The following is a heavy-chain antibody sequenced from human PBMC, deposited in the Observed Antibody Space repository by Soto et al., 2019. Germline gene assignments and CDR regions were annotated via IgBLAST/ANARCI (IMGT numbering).Heavy chain of an antibody. CDR2: ISAYNVNT. D-gene: IGHD1-26*01. Sequence: QVQLVQSGAEVKKPVASVKVSCKASGYTFTSYVISWVRQAPGQGLEWRGWISAYNVNTNYAQKLQRIVTMTTDTSTSTAYMEQRSLRSDDTAVYYCARGWEPHSTDFYDYGMDVWGQGTTVTVSS. CDR1: GYTFTSYV. CDR3: ARGWEPHSTDFYDYGMDV. J-gene: IGHJ6*02. V-gene: IGHV1-18*01.